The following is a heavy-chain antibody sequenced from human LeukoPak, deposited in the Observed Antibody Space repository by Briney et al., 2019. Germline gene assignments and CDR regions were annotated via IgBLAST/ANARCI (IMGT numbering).Heavy chain of an antibody. J-gene: IGHJ4*02. CDR1: GGSFSGYY. D-gene: IGHD2/OR15-2a*01. CDR3: ARRGLYGLIY. Sequence: KPSETLSLTCAVYGGSFSGYYWSWIRQPPGKGLEWIGEINHSGGTNYNPSLKSRVTISVDTSKNQFFLKLSSVTAADTAVYYCARRGLYGLIYWGQETLVTVSS. V-gene: IGHV4-34*01. CDR2: INHSGGT.